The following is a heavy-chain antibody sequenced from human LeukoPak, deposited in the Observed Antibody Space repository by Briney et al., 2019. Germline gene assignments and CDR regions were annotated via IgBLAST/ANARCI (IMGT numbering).Heavy chain of an antibody. Sequence: GASVKASCKTSGYTFTGYYMHWVRQAPGQGLEWMGWINPDSADTTYAQKFQGRVTMTRDTSIRTAYMELSRLRSDDTAVYYCAKDLGSGSYQPSEHWGQGTLVTVSS. CDR2: INPDSADT. J-gene: IGHJ1*01. CDR1: GYTFTGYY. D-gene: IGHD1-26*01. CDR3: AKDLGSGSYQPSEH. V-gene: IGHV1-2*02.